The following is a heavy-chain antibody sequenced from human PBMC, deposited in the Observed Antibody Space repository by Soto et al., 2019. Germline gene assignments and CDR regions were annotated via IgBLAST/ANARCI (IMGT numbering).Heavy chain of an antibody. J-gene: IGHJ4*02. D-gene: IGHD3-10*01. CDR1: GFTFKNYG. Sequence: QVQLVESGGGVVQPGRSLRLSCAASGFTFKNYGMHWVRQGPGKGLEWVAVIWNVGKNKYYADSGQGRFTISRDNSKNTLYLELNSLRVEDTAVYKCARDPGRGEPPFDYWGQGTLVTVSS. V-gene: IGHV3-33*01. CDR3: ARDPGRGEPPFDY. CDR2: IWNVGKNK.